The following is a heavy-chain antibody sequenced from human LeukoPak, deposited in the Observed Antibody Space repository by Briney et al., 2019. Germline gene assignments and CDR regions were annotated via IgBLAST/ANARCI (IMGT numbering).Heavy chain of an antibody. CDR2: MNPSSGNT. J-gene: IGHJ6*03. D-gene: IGHD3/OR15-3a*01. Sequence: ASVKVSCKASGYTFTSYDINWVRQATGQGLEWVGWMNPSSGNTGYAQKFQGRVTMTKNTSISTAYMDLTSLRSEDTAVYYCARALSWTTESYYYMDVWGKGTTVTVS. CDR3: ARALSWTTESYYYMDV. CDR1: GYTFTSYD. V-gene: IGHV1-8*01.